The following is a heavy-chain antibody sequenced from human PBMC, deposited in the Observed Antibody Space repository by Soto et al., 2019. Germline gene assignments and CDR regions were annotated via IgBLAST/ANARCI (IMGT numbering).Heavy chain of an antibody. D-gene: IGHD3-3*01. CDR1: GGSISSSSYY. CDR2: IYYSGST. Sequence: SETLSLTCTVSGGSISSSSYYWGWIRQPPGKGLEWIGSIYYSGSTYYNPSLKSRVAISVDTSKNQFSLKLSSVTAADTAVYYCARLYYDFWSGYSSYYFDYWGQGTLVTVSS. J-gene: IGHJ4*02. CDR3: ARLYYDFWSGYSSYYFDY. V-gene: IGHV4-39*01.